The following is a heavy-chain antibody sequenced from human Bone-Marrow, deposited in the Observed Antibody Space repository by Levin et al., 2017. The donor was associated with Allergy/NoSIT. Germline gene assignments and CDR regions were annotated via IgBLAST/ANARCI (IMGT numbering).Heavy chain of an antibody. V-gene: IGHV3-48*03. CDR1: GFDVGDYE. CDR3: ARDRTRQGYTYAMGRIFYYGLDV. CDR2: IRSGGDVV. Sequence: QSGGSLRLSCAASGFDVGDYEMNWVRQAPGKGLEWISYIRSGGDVVHYADSVQGRFTISRDKAKNSLYLQMNSLRAEDTAVYYCARDRTRQGYTYAMGRIFYYGLDVWGPGTTVTVSS. J-gene: IGHJ6*02. D-gene: IGHD5-18*01.